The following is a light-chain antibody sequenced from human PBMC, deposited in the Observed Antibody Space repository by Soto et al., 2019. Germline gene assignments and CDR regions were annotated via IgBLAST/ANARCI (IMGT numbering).Light chain of an antibody. V-gene: IGKV1-39*01. CDR3: QQSYSTPIT. J-gene: IGKJ5*01. CDR2: AAS. CDR1: QSISSY. Sequence: DIQMTQSPSSLSASVGDRVTITCRASQSISSYLNWYQQKPGKAPKLLIYAASSLQSGVPSRFSGSGSATDFTLTISCLQPEDFATYYCQQSYSTPITGGQGTLLEIK.